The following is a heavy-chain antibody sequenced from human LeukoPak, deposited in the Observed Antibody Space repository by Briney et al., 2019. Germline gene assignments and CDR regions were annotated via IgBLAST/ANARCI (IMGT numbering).Heavy chain of an antibody. CDR2: IRYDGSNK. J-gene: IGHJ6*03. CDR3: AKAPYSSSWFRDYYMDV. CDR1: GLTFSNYG. V-gene: IGHV3-30*02. Sequence: GGSLRLSCAASGLTFSNYGMHWVRQAPGKGLEWVAFIRYDGSNKYYADSVKGRFTISRDNSKNTLYLQMNSLRAEDTAVYYCAKAPYSSSWFRDYYMDVWGKGTTVTISS. D-gene: IGHD6-13*01.